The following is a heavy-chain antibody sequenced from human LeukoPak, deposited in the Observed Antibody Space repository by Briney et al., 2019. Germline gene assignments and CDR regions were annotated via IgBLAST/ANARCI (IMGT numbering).Heavy chain of an antibody. Sequence: GQSLKLSRAASRFTFSTYGMHWVRQPPGPGLEWVPVIWYDGTNKYYADSVKGRFTISRDNSKNTLYLQMTSLRTEGQVVYYCARTASQGSQSPESFPHRGPATLVTVSS. J-gene: IGHJ1*01. CDR1: RFTFSTYG. D-gene: IGHD3-10*01. CDR3: ARTASQGSQSPESFPH. V-gene: IGHV3-33*01. CDR2: IWYDGTNK.